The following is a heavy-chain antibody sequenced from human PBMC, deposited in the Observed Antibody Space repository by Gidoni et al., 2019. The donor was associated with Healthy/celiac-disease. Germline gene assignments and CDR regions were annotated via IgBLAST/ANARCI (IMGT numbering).Heavy chain of an antibody. CDR1: GFTFSSYA. D-gene: IGHD2-2*01. V-gene: IGHV3-23*01. CDR3: AKACVPAAKVDYYYGMDV. J-gene: IGHJ6*02. CDR2: ISGSGGST. Sequence: DVQLLESGGGLVQPGGSLRLSCAASGFTFSSYAMSWVRPAPGKGLEWVSAISGSGGSTYYADSVKGRFTISRDNSKNTLYLQMNSLRAEDTAVYYCAKACVPAAKVDYYYGMDVWGQGTTVTVSS.